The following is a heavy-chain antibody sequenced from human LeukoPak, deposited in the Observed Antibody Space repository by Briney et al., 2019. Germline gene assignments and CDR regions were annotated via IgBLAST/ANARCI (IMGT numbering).Heavy chain of an antibody. Sequence: SETLSLTCAVYGGSFSGYYWSWIRQPPGKGLEWIGEINHSGSTNYNPSLKSRVTISVDTSKNQFSLKLSSVTAADTAVYYCARAGYYDLLTGYYDYYFDYWGQGNLVTVSS. CDR1: GGSFSGYY. D-gene: IGHD3-9*01. V-gene: IGHV4-34*01. CDR2: INHSGST. J-gene: IGHJ4*02. CDR3: ARAGYYDLLTGYYDYYFDY.